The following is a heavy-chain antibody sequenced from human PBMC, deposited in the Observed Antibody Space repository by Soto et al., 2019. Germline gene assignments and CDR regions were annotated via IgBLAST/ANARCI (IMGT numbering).Heavy chain of an antibody. CDR3: ARGYCSGGSCYSGSLATFDY. J-gene: IGHJ4*02. D-gene: IGHD2-15*01. CDR2: INHSGST. Sequence: SETLSLTCAVYGGSFSGYYWSWIRQPPGKGLEWIGEINHSGSTNYNPSLKSRDTISVDTSKNQFSLKLSSVTAADTAVYYCARGYCSGGSCYSGSLATFDYWGQGTLVTVSS. V-gene: IGHV4-34*01. CDR1: GGSFSGYY.